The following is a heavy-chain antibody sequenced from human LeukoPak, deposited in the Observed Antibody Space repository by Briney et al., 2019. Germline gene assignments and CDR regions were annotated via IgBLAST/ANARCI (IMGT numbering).Heavy chain of an antibody. J-gene: IGHJ4*02. CDR1: GYTFTSYD. Sequence: ASVKVSCKASGYTFTSYDINWVRQATGQGLEWMGWMNPNSGNTGYAQNFQGRVTMTRDTSINTAYMELSRLTFDDTAVYYCARGSDFDYWGQGTLVTVSS. V-gene: IGHV1-8*01. CDR2: MNPNSGNT. CDR3: ARGSDFDY.